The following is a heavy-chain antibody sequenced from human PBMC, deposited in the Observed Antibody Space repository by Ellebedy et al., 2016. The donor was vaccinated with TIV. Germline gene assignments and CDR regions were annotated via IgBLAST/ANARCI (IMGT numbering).Heavy chain of an antibody. D-gene: IGHD3-10*01. CDR3: AKDLGFGEFDY. Sequence: GESLKISXAASGFTFSSYAMSWVRQAPGKGLEWVSAISGSGGSTYYADSVKGRFTISRDNSKNTLYLQVNSLRPEDTAVYYCAKDLGFGEFDYWGQGTLVTVSS. CDR2: ISGSGGST. CDR1: GFTFSSYA. J-gene: IGHJ4*02. V-gene: IGHV3-23*01.